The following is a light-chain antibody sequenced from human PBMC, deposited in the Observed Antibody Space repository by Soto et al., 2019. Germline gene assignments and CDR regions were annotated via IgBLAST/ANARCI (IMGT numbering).Light chain of an antibody. Sequence: DSQKTQSPSPLSASGGDRVTITCLASQNIGRFLNWHQQKPGKAPNVLINVASTLRSGVPSRFSGSGSGTDFNLTINSLQPEDFATYFCQQSFTTPLTFGGGTKVDI. CDR3: QQSFTTPLT. J-gene: IGKJ4*01. CDR1: QNIGRF. V-gene: IGKV1-39*01. CDR2: VAS.